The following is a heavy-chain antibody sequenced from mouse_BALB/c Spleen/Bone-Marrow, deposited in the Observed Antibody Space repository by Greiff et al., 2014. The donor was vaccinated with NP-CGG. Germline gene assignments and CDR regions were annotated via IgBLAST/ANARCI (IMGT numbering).Heavy chain of an antibody. D-gene: IGHD1-2*01. CDR3: VRSRLRDWYFDV. Sequence: VHLVESGVELVKPGASVKLSCKASGNTFTSYDINWVRQRPEQGLEWIGWIFPGDSTTKYNEKFKGKATLTTDKSSSTVHVQLSRLTSEDSAVYFCVRSRLRDWYFDVWGAGTTVTISS. V-gene: IGHV1S56*01. CDR2: IFPGDSTT. CDR1: GNTFTSYD. J-gene: IGHJ1*01.